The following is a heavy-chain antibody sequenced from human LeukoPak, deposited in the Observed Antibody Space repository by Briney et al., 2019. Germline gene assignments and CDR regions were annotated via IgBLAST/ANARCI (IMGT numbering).Heavy chain of an antibody. CDR1: GDSVGRDY. Sequence: SETLSLTCTVSGDSVGRDYWSWIRQPPGKGLEWIGYVYYSGSTNYSPSLKSRVTISLDTSKNQFSLELTSVTAADTAVYYCARHGKTWFGEYPRPYMWFDLWGKGTLVTVSS. V-gene: IGHV4-59*08. J-gene: IGHJ5*02. CDR3: ARHGKTWFGEYPRPYMWFDL. D-gene: IGHD3-10*01. CDR2: VYYSGST.